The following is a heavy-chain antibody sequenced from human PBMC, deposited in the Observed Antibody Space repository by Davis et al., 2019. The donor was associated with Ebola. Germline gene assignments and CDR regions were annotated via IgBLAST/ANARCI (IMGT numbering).Heavy chain of an antibody. D-gene: IGHD3-9*01. J-gene: IGHJ5*02. V-gene: IGHV3-48*01. Sequence: GESLKISCAASGFTIGNNYMMWVRQAPGKGLEWVSYISSSSSTIYYADSVKGRFTISRDNAKNSLYLQMNSLRAEDTAVYYCAKGQNYDILTGLGPWGQGTLVTVSS. CDR3: AKGQNYDILTGLGP. CDR1: GFTIGNNY. CDR2: ISSSSSTI.